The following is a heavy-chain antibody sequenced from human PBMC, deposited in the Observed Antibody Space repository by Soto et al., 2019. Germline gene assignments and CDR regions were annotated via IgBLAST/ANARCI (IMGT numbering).Heavy chain of an antibody. CDR2: INHSGST. Sequence: QVQLQQWGAGLLKPSETLSLTCAVYGGSFSGYYWSWIRQPPGKGLEWIGEINHSGSTNYNPSLKIRFTISIDTSKNQFSLKLSSVTAADTAVYYCARGTKYSSGSYYFDYWGQGTLVTVSS. V-gene: IGHV4-34*01. D-gene: IGHD6-19*01. J-gene: IGHJ4*02. CDR3: ARGTKYSSGSYYFDY. CDR1: GGSFSGYY.